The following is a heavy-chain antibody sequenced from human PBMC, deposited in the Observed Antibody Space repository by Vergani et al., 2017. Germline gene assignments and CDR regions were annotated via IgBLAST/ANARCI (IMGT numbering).Heavy chain of an antibody. J-gene: IGHJ4*02. Sequence: EVQLLESGGGLVQPGGSLRLSCAASGFTFSSYAMSWVRQAPGKGLEWVSAISGSGGSTYYADSVKGRFTISRDNSKNTLYLQMNSLRAEDTAVYYCAKAAAVTVFGMVPKPPDYWGQGTLVTVSS. V-gene: IGHV3-23*01. CDR1: GFTFSSYA. CDR3: AKAAAVTVFGMVPKPPDY. CDR2: ISGSGGST. D-gene: IGHD3-3*01.